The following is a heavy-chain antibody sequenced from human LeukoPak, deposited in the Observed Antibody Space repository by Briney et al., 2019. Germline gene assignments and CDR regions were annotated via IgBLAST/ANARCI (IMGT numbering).Heavy chain of an antibody. V-gene: IGHV1-18*01. CDR3: ARDLYNFWRGIVCY. J-gene: IGHJ4*02. Sequence: ASVKVSCKASGYTFTSYGISWVRQAPGQGLEWMGWISAYNGNTNYAQNFQGRVTMTRDTSISTAYMELSRLRSDDTAVYYCARDLYNFWRGIVCYWGQGTLVTVSS. D-gene: IGHD3-3*01. CDR2: ISAYNGNT. CDR1: GYTFTSYG.